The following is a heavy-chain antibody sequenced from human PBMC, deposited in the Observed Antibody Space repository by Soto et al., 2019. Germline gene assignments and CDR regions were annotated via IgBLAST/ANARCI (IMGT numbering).Heavy chain of an antibody. CDR2: IKQDGSEK. CDR1: GFTCSSYW. J-gene: IGHJ4*02. D-gene: IGHD6-19*01. Sequence: EVQLVESGGGLVQPGGSLRLSCAASGFTCSSYWMSWVRQAPGKGLEWVANIKQDGSEKYYVESVKGRFTISRDNAENSLYFQRNSPRAEGTAVYYCALRDGLVLDRGQGTLESVSS. CDR3: ALRDGLVLD. V-gene: IGHV3-7*05.